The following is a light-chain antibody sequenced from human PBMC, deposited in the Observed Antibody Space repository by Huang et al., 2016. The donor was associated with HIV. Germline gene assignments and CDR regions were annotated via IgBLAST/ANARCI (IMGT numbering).Light chain of an antibody. CDR1: QSIGNY. CDR3: QHSYTTPLT. CDR2: AAS. J-gene: IGKJ4*01. Sequence: DIQMTQSPSSLSTSVGDRVTITCRASQSIGNYLNWYQQKPGRAPNLLIYAASNLQSGVPSRFIGSGSGTDFTLTISSLQPEDFATYYCQHSYTTPLTFGGGTKVEIK. V-gene: IGKV1-39*01.